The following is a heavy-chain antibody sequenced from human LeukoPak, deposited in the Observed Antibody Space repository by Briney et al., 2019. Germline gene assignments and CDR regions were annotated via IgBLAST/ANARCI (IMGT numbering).Heavy chain of an antibody. D-gene: IGHD3-16*02. V-gene: IGHV4-31*03. CDR2: IYYSGST. Sequence: SETLSLTCTVSGGSISSGGYYWSWIRQHPGKGLEWFGYIYYSGSTYYNPSLKSRVTISVDTSKNQFSLKLSSVTAADTAVYYCASTRLSMYYYSDYWGQGTLVIVSS. J-gene: IGHJ4*02. CDR1: GGSISSGGYY. CDR3: ASTRLSMYYYSDY.